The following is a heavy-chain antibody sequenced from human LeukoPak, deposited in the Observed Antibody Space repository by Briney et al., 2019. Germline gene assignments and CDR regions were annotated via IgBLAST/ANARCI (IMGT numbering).Heavy chain of an antibody. CDR1: GGSIGSSSYY. CDR2: IYYSGST. Sequence: SETLSLTCTVSGGSIGSSSYYWGWIRQPPGKGLEWIGSIYYSGSTYYNPSLKSRVTISVDTSKNQFSLKLSSVTAADTAVYYCARDRASGWYGPLGGGYYYMDVWGKGTTVTVSS. CDR3: ARDRASGWYGPLGGGYYYMDV. V-gene: IGHV4-39*07. J-gene: IGHJ6*03. D-gene: IGHD6-19*01.